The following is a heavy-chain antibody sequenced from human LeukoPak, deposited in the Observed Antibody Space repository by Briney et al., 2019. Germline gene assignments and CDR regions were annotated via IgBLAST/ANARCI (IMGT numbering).Heavy chain of an antibody. V-gene: IGHV3-53*04. J-gene: IGHJ3*02. D-gene: IGHD6-19*01. Sequence: PGGSLRLSCAASGFTVTGNYMSWVRQAPGKGLGWVSDIYTDGSTFYADSVKGRFTISRHNSKNTLYLQMNSLRAEDTAIYYCARASYTSGWRGALDIWGQGTMVTVSS. CDR3: ARASYTSGWRGALDI. CDR2: IYTDGST. CDR1: GFTVTGNY.